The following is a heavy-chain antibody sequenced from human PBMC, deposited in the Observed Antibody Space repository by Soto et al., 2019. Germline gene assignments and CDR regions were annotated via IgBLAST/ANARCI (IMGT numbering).Heavy chain of an antibody. V-gene: IGHV4-59*01. D-gene: IGHD3-9*01. CDR2: IYYTGKN. J-gene: IGHJ4*02. CDR3: ARIILTGYYGLEH. CDR1: GDSITSYY. Sequence: QVQLQESGPGLVKPSETLSLTCSVSGDSITSYYWTWVRQPHGKGLEWIGYIYYTGKNNYNPSLKSRVTITMDLSKYKISLEFRSLTAADTAVYYCARIILTGYYGLEHWGQGSLVIVSA.